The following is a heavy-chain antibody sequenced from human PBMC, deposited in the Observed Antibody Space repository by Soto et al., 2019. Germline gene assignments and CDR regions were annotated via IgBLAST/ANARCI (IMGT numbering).Heavy chain of an antibody. V-gene: IGHV3-64*01. Sequence: EVQLAESGGGLAQPGGSLRLSCAASGFILSGYAMDWVRQAPGKGLEYVSGISSNGVGTYYANSVQGRFTISRDNSKNTVYLQMGSLRPEDMAVYYCARRARPDFYYMDVWGQRDHGHRLL. CDR1: GFILSGYA. J-gene: IGHJ6*03. CDR3: ARRARPDFYYMDV. D-gene: IGHD6-6*01. CDR2: ISSNGVGT.